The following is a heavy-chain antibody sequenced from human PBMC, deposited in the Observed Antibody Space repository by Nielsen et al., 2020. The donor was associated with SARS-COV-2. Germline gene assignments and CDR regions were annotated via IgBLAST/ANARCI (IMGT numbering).Heavy chain of an antibody. CDR2: IYYSGST. CDR3: ARQSLDGSYYYYGMDV. D-gene: IGHD3-9*01. J-gene: IGHJ6*02. Sequence: SETLSLTCAVSGGSVSSNDWWTWVRQSPGKGLEWIGYIYYSGSTYYNPSLKSRVTISVDTSKNQFSLKLSSVTAADTAVYYCARQSLDGSYYYYGMDVWGQGTTVTVSS. V-gene: IGHV4-30-4*01. CDR1: GGSVSSNDW.